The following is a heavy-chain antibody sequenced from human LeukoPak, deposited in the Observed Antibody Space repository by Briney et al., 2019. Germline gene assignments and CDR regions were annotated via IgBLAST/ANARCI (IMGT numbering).Heavy chain of an antibody. CDR2: ISSRGTTI. Sequence: GGSLRLSCATSGFTFINYEMNWVRQAPGRGLEWVSYISSRGTTIYYADSVKGRFTISRDNAKNSLYLQMNSLRAEDTALYYCARDQGGATDYYYYMDVWGKGTTVTVSS. CDR3: ARDQGGATDYYYYMDV. V-gene: IGHV3-48*03. J-gene: IGHJ6*03. D-gene: IGHD1-26*01. CDR1: GFTFINYE.